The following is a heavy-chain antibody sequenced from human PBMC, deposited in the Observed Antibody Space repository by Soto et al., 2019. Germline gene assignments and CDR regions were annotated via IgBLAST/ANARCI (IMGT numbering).Heavy chain of an antibody. CDR2: IGGSGTGGRT. CDR1: GLTFSTYA. Sequence: EVHLLESGGDLVQPGGSLRLSCTASGLTFSTYAMSWVRQAPGKGLEWVSAIGGSGTGGRTYYADSVKGRFTLSSDNSKNTVCLQMIGMRADAPAVYYCAMSVGGTEGYNTDYSGMDAGCPGKTVTVSS. J-gene: IGHJ6*02. V-gene: IGHV3-23*01. CDR3: AMSVGGTEGYNTDYSGMDA. D-gene: IGHD2-15*01.